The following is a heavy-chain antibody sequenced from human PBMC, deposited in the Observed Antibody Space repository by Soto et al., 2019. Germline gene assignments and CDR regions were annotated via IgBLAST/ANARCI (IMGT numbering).Heavy chain of an antibody. CDR3: VHRAGIDGNWNGGYFDY. CDR1: GFSLSARPVA. J-gene: IGHJ4*02. Sequence: QITLRESGPTLVKPTQTLTLTCTFSGFSLSARPVAVGWIRQPPGKALERLALIYWDDDKRYSPSLMSRLTITKDTSKNQVVLTMTNMDPLDTAIYYCVHRAGIDGNWNGGYFDYWGQGALVTVSS. V-gene: IGHV2-5*02. D-gene: IGHD1-1*01. CDR2: IYWDDDK.